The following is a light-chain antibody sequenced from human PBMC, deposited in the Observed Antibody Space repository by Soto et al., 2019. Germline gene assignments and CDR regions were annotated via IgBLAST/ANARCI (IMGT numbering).Light chain of an antibody. J-gene: IGKJ5*01. CDR1: QSVSSN. V-gene: IGKV3-15*01. CDR2: GAS. CDR3: QQLDSFPLT. Sequence: EIVMTQSPATLSVSPGERATLSCRASQSVSSNLAWYQQKPGQAPRLLIYGASTRATGIPARVSGSGSGTEFTITISSLQYEDVATYYCQQLDSFPLTFGQGTRLEIK.